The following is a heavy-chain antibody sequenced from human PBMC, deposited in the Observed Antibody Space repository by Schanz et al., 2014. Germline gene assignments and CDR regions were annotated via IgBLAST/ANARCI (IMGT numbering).Heavy chain of an antibody. D-gene: IGHD3-16*01. J-gene: IGHJ2*01. CDR2: IRPDNGHT. V-gene: IGHV1-69*08. CDR3: VRVPSRDVSFDL. Sequence: QLQLVQSGAEVKKPGSSVKVSCKLSGGTFSSYTISWMRQAPGQGLEWLGWIRPDNGHTTYSQKVRDRVIFTTDTSANTAYMELRSLRSDDTAHYYCVRVPSRDVSFDLWGRGTLVTGSS. CDR1: GGTFSSYT.